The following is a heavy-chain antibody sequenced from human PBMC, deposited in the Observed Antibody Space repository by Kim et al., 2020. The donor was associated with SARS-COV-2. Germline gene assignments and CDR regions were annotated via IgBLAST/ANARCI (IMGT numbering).Heavy chain of an antibody. CDR1: GFTFSSYE. V-gene: IGHV3-48*03. D-gene: IGHD3-9*01. Sequence: GGSLRLSCAASGFTFSSYEMNWVRQAPGKGLEWVSYISSSGSTIYYADSVKGRFTISRDNAKNSLYLQMNSLRAEDTAVYYCARDLFYILELRVYYYYYYGMDVWGQGTTVTVSS. CDR3: ARDLFYILELRVYYYYYYGMDV. CDR2: ISSSGSTI. J-gene: IGHJ6*02.